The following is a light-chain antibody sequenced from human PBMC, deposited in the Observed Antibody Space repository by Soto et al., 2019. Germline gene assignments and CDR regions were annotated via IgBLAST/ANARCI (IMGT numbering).Light chain of an antibody. CDR2: GAS. V-gene: IGKV3-20*01. CDR3: QQYAASLIT. CDR1: QSVGNND. J-gene: IGKJ4*01. Sequence: EIVLTQSPGTLSLSPGERATLTCRASQSVGNNDLAWYQRKPGQAPRLLIHGASSRATGIPDRFSGSGSGTDFALTISRLEPEDFAVFYCQQYAASLITFGGGTKVEIK.